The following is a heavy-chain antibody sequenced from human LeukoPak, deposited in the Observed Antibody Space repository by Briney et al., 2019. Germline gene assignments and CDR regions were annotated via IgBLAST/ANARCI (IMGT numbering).Heavy chain of an antibody. CDR3: ARHIAAAGTNWFDP. D-gene: IGHD6-13*01. V-gene: IGHV3-20*04. CDR1: GFTFADHG. CDR2: INWNGASI. Sequence: GGSLRLSCAASGFTFADHGMSWVRQAPGKGLEWVSHINWNGASIGYADSVKGRFTISRDNAKTSLYLQMNSLRAEDTALYYCARHIAAAGTNWFDPWGQGTLVTVSS. J-gene: IGHJ5*02.